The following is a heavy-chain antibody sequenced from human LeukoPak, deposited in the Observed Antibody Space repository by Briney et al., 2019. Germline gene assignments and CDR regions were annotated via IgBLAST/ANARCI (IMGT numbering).Heavy chain of an antibody. J-gene: IGHJ3*02. CDR2: IYYSGST. V-gene: IGHV4-39*01. CDR1: GVSISSSSYY. Sequence: PAETLSLTCTVSGVSISSSSYYWGWIRQPPGKGLEWIGSIYYSGSTYYNPSLKSRVTISVDTSKNQFSLKLSSVTAADTAVYYCARGRGYSTLGALDIWGQGTMVTVSS. D-gene: IGHD5-18*01. CDR3: ARGRGYSTLGALDI.